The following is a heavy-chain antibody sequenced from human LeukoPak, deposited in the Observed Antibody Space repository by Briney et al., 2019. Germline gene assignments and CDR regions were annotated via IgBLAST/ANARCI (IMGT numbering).Heavy chain of an antibody. V-gene: IGHV4-39*01. Sequence: SETLSLTCTVSGGSISSSSYYWGWIRQPPGKGLEWIGSIYYSGSTYYNPSLKSRVTISVDTSKNQFSLKLSSVTAADTAVYYCARHPGRRDGYNSYYYYYYMDVWGKGTTVTVSS. D-gene: IGHD5-24*01. CDR1: GGSISSSSYY. J-gene: IGHJ6*03. CDR3: ARHPGRRDGYNSYYYYYYMDV. CDR2: IYYSGST.